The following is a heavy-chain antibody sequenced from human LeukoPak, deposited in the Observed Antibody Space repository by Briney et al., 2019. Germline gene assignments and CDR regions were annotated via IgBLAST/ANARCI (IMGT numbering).Heavy chain of an antibody. CDR1: GYTFTSYY. CDR2: INPSGGST. CDR3: ARGMPYTNNWFDP. V-gene: IGHV1-46*01. J-gene: IGHJ5*02. Sequence: ASVKVSCKASGYTFTSYYMHWVRQAPGQGLEWMGIINPSGGSTGYAQKFQGRVTMTRNTSISTAYMELSSLRSEDTALYYCARGMPYTNNWFDPWGQGTLVTVSS. D-gene: IGHD2-2*01.